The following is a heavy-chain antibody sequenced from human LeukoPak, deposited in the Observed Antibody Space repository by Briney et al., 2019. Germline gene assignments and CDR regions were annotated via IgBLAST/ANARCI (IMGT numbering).Heavy chain of an antibody. J-gene: IGHJ6*02. CDR1: GYTFTGYY. Sequence: GASVKVSCKASGYTFTGYYMHWVRQAPGQGLEWMGWINPNSGGANYAQKFQGRVTMTRDTSISTAYMELSRLRSDDTAVYYCARGPRADYYYGMDVCGQGTTVTVSS. CDR3: ARGPRADYYYGMDV. CDR2: INPNSGGA. V-gene: IGHV1-2*02.